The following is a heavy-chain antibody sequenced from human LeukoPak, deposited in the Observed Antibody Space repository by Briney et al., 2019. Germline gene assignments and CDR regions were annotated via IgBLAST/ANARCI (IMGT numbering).Heavy chain of an antibody. Sequence: ASVKVSCKASGYTFNAYYIHWVRQAPGHGLEWIGWINPARDGTYYPQKFQGRVTMTRDTSISTAYVELSSRTSDDTAVYFCASGFRSDFDYWGQGTLVTVSS. J-gene: IGHJ4*02. D-gene: IGHD2/OR15-2a*01. CDR2: INPARDGT. CDR1: GYTFNAYY. CDR3: ASGFRSDFDY. V-gene: IGHV1-2*02.